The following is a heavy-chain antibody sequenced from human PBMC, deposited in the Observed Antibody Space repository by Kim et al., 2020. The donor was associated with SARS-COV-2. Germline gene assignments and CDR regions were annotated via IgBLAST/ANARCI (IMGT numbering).Heavy chain of an antibody. J-gene: IGHJ4*02. CDR3: ARHRYYYDSSGYLDY. D-gene: IGHD3-22*01. V-gene: IGHV3-33*01. Sequence: GGSLRLSCAASGFTFSSYGMHWVRQTPGKGLEWVAVIRYDGSNKYYADSVKGRFTISRDNSKNTLYLQMNSLRAEDTAVYYCARHRYYYDSSGYLDYWGQGTLVTVSS. CDR1: GFTFSSYG. CDR2: IRYDGSNK.